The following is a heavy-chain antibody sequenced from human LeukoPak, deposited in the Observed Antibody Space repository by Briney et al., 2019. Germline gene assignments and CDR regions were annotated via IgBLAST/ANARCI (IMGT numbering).Heavy chain of an antibody. J-gene: IGHJ4*02. CDR3: ARVAGGSYHFDY. V-gene: IGHV3-21*01. CDR2: ITSTSAYI. D-gene: IGHD1-26*01. Sequence: GGSLRLSCAASGFAFSTYSMNWVRQAPGKGLEWVSSITSTSAYICYADSVKGRFTISRDNAKNSLYLQMNSLRAEDMAVYYCARVAGGSYHFDYWGQGALVTVSS. CDR1: GFAFSTYS.